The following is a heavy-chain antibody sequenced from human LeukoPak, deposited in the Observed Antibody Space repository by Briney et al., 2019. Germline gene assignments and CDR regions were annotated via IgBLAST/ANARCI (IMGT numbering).Heavy chain of an antibody. Sequence: GGSLRLSCAASGFTFSSYGMSWVRQAPGKGLEWVSGISGSGGSTYYADSVKGRFTLSRDNSKNTLYLQMNSLRVEDTAVYYCAKEDGYSSGWFFDYWGQGTLVTVSS. V-gene: IGHV3-23*01. J-gene: IGHJ4*02. CDR2: ISGSGGST. CDR3: AKEDGYSSGWFFDY. D-gene: IGHD6-19*01. CDR1: GFTFSSYG.